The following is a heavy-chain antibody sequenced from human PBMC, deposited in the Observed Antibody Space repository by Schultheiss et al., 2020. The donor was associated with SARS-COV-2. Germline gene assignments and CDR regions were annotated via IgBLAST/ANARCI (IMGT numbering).Heavy chain of an antibody. V-gene: IGHV4-34*01. D-gene: IGHD3-22*01. CDR2: IYYSGSS. J-gene: IGHJ4*02. Sequence: SETLSLTCAVYGGSFSGYYWSWIRQPPGKGLEWIGSIYYSGSSYYNPSLKSRVTISVDTSKNQFSLKLSSVTAADTAVYYCARAYSSGSLFDYWGQGTLVTVSS. CDR1: GGSFSGYY. CDR3: ARAYSSGSLFDY.